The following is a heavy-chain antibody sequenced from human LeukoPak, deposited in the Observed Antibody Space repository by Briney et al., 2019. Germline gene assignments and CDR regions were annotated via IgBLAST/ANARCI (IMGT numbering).Heavy chain of an antibody. J-gene: IGHJ3*02. CDR2: IIPIFGTA. D-gene: IGHD3-10*01. Sequence: GASVKVSCKASGGTFSSYAISWVRQAPGQGLEWMGGIIPIFGTANYAQKFQGRVTITTDESTSTAYMELSSLRSEDTAVYYCATPEVRGNYGSDAFDIWGQGTMVTVSS. V-gene: IGHV1-69*05. CDR3: ATPEVRGNYGSDAFDI. CDR1: GGTFSSYA.